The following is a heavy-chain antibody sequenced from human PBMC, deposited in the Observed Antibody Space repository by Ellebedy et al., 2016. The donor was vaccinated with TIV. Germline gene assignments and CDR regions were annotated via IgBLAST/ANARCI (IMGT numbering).Heavy chain of an antibody. J-gene: IGHJ4*02. V-gene: IGHV1-18*01. CDR2: ISAYNGNT. CDR1: GYTCTSYG. Sequence: AASVKVSCKASGYTCTSYGITWVRQPPGQGLEWLGWISAYNGNTNYAQKLQGRVTMTTDTSPSTAYMELRSLRSDDTAVYYCARVWELLHWGQGTLVTVSS. CDR3: ARVWELLH. D-gene: IGHD1-26*01.